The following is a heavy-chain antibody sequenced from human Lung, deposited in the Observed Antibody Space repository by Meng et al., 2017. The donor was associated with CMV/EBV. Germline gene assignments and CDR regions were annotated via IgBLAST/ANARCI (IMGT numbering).Heavy chain of an antibody. J-gene: IGHJ4*02. Sequence: SXKISCAASGFTFDDYAMHWVRQAPGKGLEWVSGISWNSGSIGYADSVKGRFTISRDNAKNSLYLQMNSLRAEDTALYYCAKDIFPATVTTSFLDYWGEGXLVTVSS. CDR3: AKDIFPATVTTSFLDY. CDR2: ISWNSGSI. CDR1: GFTFDDYA. D-gene: IGHD4-17*01. V-gene: IGHV3-9*01.